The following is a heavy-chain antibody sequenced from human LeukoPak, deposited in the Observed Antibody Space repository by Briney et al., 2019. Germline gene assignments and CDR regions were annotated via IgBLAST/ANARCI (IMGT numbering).Heavy chain of an antibody. CDR3: ASIIAAAQNWFDP. J-gene: IGHJ5*02. CDR2: IYYSGST. V-gene: IGHV4-39*07. D-gene: IGHD6-13*01. CDR1: GGSIGSSSYY. Sequence: PSETLSLTCTVSGGSIGSSSYYSGWIRQPPGKGLEWIGSIYYSGSTHYNPSLKSRVTISVDTPKNQFSLKLSSVTAADTAVYYCASIIAAAQNWFDPWGQGTLVTVSS.